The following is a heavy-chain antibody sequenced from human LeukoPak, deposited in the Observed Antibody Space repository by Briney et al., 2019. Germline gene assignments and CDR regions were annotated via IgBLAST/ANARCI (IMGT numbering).Heavy chain of an antibody. V-gene: IGHV4-39*07. J-gene: IGHJ4*02. D-gene: IGHD1-26*01. Sequence: PSETLSLTCTVSGGSIRSSSYYWGWIRQFPGKGLEWIGSIYYSGSTYYNPSLKSRVTISVDTSKNQFSLKLSSVTAADTAVYYCARDSAMGATSFDYWGQGTLVTVSS. CDR3: ARDSAMGATSFDY. CDR2: IYYSGST. CDR1: GGSIRSSSYY.